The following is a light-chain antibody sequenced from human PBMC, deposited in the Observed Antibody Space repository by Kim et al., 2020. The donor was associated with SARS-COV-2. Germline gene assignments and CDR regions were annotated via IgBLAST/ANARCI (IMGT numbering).Light chain of an antibody. CDR3: QAWVSSTGV. CDR2: QDS. J-gene: IGLJ2*01. Sequence: SYELTQPPSVSVSPGQTASITCSGDKLGDKYACWYQQKPGQSPVLVIYQDSKRPSGIPERFSGSNSGNTATLTISGTQAMDEADYYCQAWVSSTGVFGGGTQLTVL. V-gene: IGLV3-1*01. CDR1: KLGDKY.